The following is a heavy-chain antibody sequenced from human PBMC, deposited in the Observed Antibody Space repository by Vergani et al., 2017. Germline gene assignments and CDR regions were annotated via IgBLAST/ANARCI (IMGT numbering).Heavy chain of an antibody. D-gene: IGHD6-19*01. Sequence: EVQLVESGGGLVKPGGSLRLSCAASGFTFSSYSMNWVRQAPGKGLEWVSSISSSSSYIYYADSVKGRFTISRDNAKNSLYLQMNSLRAEDTAVYYCARDPSTGRAVAGVNWFDPWGQGTLVTVSS. V-gene: IGHV3-21*01. CDR1: GFTFSSYS. CDR2: ISSSSSYI. J-gene: IGHJ5*02. CDR3: ARDPSTGRAVAGVNWFDP.